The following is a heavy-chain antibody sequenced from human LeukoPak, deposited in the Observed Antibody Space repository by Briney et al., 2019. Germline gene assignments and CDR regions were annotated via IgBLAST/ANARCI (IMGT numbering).Heavy chain of an antibody. D-gene: IGHD2-15*01. J-gene: IGHJ6*02. CDR3: ARDSRLLRYYGMDV. Sequence: GRSLRLSCAASGFTFSSYDMHWVRQAPGKGLEWVAVISYDGSNKYYADSVKGRFTISRDNSKNTLYLQMNSLRAEDTAVYYCARDSRLLRYYGMDVWGQGTTVTVSS. V-gene: IGHV3-30*04. CDR2: ISYDGSNK. CDR1: GFTFSSYD.